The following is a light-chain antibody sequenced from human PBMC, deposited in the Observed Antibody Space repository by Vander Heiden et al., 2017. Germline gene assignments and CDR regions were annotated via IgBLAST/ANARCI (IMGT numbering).Light chain of an antibody. CDR2: QNT. V-gene: IGLV3-1*01. J-gene: IGLJ1*01. CDR3: RAWGSSTRYV. CDR1: NLSDKY. Sequence: SYDLTQLPSVSVSPGQTASITCPGDNLSDKYSCWHQQKPGPSAVLVIYQNTKQPSGNPARFSGSNARNTATLTISGTQAMDEADYYCRAWGSSTRYVFGTGTKITVL.